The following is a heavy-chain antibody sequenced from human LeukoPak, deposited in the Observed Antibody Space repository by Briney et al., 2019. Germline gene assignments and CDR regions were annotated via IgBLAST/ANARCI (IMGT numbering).Heavy chain of an antibody. Sequence: KPSETLSLTCTVSGGSISSYYWSWIRQPPGKGLEWIGYIYYSGSTNYNPSLKSRVTISVDTSKNQFSLKLSSVTAADTAVYYCARDHEPWYYYDSSGYYYDAFDIWGQGTMVTVSS. CDR3: ARDHEPWYYYDSSGYYYDAFDI. CDR1: GGSISSYY. V-gene: IGHV4-59*01. D-gene: IGHD3-22*01. CDR2: IYYSGST. J-gene: IGHJ3*02.